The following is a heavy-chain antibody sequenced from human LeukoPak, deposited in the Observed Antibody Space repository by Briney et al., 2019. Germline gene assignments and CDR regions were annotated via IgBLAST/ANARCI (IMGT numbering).Heavy chain of an antibody. CDR3: ARGDDFSGDH. CDR1: RFTFRNFW. D-gene: IGHD1-1*01. CDR2: IHPEGNEK. Sequence: GGSPRLSCATSRFTFRNFWMSWVRQAPGRGLEWVANIHPEGNEKYHVDSVKGRFTISRDNAKSSLFLQMNGLRVEDTAVYYCARGDDFSGDHWGQGTLVTVSS. V-gene: IGHV3-7*04. J-gene: IGHJ4*02.